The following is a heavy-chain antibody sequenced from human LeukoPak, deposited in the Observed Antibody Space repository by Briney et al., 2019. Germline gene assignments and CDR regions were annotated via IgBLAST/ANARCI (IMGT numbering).Heavy chain of an antibody. J-gene: IGHJ4*02. CDR3: TRLISRGSDYNYVDD. D-gene: IGHD5-24*01. Sequence: GESLKISCKGSGYSFTSYWIGWVRPMPGKGLEWMGIIYPGDSDTRYRPTFRGQVTISVDKSINTAYLQWSSLKASDTAMYYCTRLISRGSDYNYVDDWGQGTLITVSS. CDR2: IYPGDSDT. CDR1: GYSFTSYW. V-gene: IGHV5-51*01.